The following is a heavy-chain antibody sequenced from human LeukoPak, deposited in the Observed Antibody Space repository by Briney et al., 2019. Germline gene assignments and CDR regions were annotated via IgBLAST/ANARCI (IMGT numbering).Heavy chain of an antibody. D-gene: IGHD3-10*01. CDR3: AIWPFRGVLY. Sequence: SETLSLTCAVYGGSFSGYYWSWIRQSPGKGLEWIGEINHSGSTNYNPSLKSRVTISVDTSKNQFSLKLSSVTAADTAVYYCAIWPFRGVLYWGQGTLVTVSS. J-gene: IGHJ4*02. CDR2: INHSGST. CDR1: GGSFSGYY. V-gene: IGHV4-34*01.